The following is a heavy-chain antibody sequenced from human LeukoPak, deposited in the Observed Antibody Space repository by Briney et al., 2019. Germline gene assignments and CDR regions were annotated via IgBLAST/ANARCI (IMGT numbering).Heavy chain of an antibody. CDR2: IFYSGNT. CDR1: GGSISRSNYY. J-gene: IGHJ3*01. D-gene: IGHD5/OR15-5a*01. V-gene: IGHV4-30-4*01. CDR3: ARGRSNAFDV. Sequence: SETLSLTCSVSGGSISRSNYYWGWIRQTPGKGPGLEWIGYIFYSGNTNYNASLRSRATISVDTSKNEFSLQLISVTAADTAIYFCARGRSNAFDVWGPGTVVTVSS.